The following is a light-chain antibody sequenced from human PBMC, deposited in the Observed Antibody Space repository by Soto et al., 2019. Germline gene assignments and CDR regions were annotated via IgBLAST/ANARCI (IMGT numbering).Light chain of an antibody. CDR3: QPANSFPLT. V-gene: IGKV1-12*01. Sequence: DIQVTQSPSSVSASVGDRVTITCRTSQDVSSWLAWYQQKPRKAPELLIYSASTLQTGVPSRFSGSGSGTDFTLTISSLQPEDFATYYCQPANSFPLTFGGGTKVEIK. CDR2: SAS. J-gene: IGKJ4*01. CDR1: QDVSSW.